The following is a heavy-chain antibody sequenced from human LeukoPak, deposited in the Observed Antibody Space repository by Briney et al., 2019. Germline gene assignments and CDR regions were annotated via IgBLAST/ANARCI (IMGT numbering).Heavy chain of an antibody. CDR1: GITFSTYW. J-gene: IGHJ4*02. D-gene: IGHD3-22*01. Sequence: PGGSLRLSCAGSGITFSTYWMHWVRQAPGKGLVWVSRINSEGSTISYADSVKGRFTISRDNAKNTLFLQMNSLRAEDTAVYYCARISSDSISYYDHWGQATLVTVSS. CDR3: ARISSDSISYYDH. CDR2: INSEGSTI. V-gene: IGHV3-74*01.